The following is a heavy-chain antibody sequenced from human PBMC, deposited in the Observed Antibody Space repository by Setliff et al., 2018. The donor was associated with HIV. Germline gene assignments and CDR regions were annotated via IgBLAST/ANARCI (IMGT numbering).Heavy chain of an antibody. CDR2: IKQDGSEK. Sequence: SLKISCAASGFTFSNYWMSWVRQAPGKGLEWVANIKQDGSEKYYVDSVKGRFTISRDNAKKSLYLQMNSLRAEDTALYYCARDYSRYTWNYFDYWGQGTLVTVSS. D-gene: IGHD1-20*01. CDR1: GFTFSNYW. CDR3: ARDYSRYTWNYFDY. J-gene: IGHJ4*02. V-gene: IGHV3-7*03.